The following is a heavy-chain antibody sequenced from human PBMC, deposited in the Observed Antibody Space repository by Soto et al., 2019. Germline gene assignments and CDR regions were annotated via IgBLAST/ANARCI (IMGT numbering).Heavy chain of an antibody. Sequence: PGGSLRLSCAASGFTFSSYAMSWVRQAPGKGLEWVSAISGSGGSTYYADSVKGRFTISRDNSKNTLYLQMNSLRAEDTAVYYCAKDYPLWFGELLPPALHVLFDYWGQGTLVTVSS. CDR2: ISGSGGST. V-gene: IGHV3-23*01. CDR3: AKDYPLWFGELLPPALHVLFDY. J-gene: IGHJ4*02. CDR1: GFTFSSYA. D-gene: IGHD3-10*01.